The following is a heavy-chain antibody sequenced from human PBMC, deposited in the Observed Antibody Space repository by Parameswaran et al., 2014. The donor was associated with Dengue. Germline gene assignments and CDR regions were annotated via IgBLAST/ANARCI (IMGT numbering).Heavy chain of an antibody. Sequence: WIRQPPGKGLEWVSAISGSGGSTYYADSVKGRFTISRDNSKNTLYLQMNSLRAEDTAVYYCAKDLEGYSSSWYGGDYWGQGTLVTVSS. J-gene: IGHJ4*02. D-gene: IGHD6-13*01. CDR3: AKDLEGYSSSWYGGDY. V-gene: IGHV3-23*01. CDR2: ISGSGGST.